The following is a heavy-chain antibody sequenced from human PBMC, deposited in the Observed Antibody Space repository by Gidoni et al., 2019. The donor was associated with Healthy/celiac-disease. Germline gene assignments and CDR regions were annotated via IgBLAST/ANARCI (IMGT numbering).Heavy chain of an antibody. CDR3: AREDHCSGGSCYSANWFDP. V-gene: IGHV1-18*04. D-gene: IGHD2-15*01. CDR1: GYPFTSYG. Sequence: QVQLVQSGAEVKKPGASVKVSCKASGYPFTSYGISWVRQAPGQGLEWMGWISAYNGNTNYAQKLQGRVTMTTDTSTSTAYMELRSLRSDDTAVYYCAREDHCSGGSCYSANWFDPWGQGTLVTVSS. J-gene: IGHJ5*02. CDR2: ISAYNGNT.